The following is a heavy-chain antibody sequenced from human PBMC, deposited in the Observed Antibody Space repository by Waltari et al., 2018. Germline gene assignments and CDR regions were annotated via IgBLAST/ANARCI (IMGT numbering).Heavy chain of an antibody. CDR2: IKQDGSAK. D-gene: IGHD5-12*01. CDR3: ARAVDVADY. CDR1: GFTFRSYW. V-gene: IGHV3-7*01. J-gene: IGHJ4*02. Sequence: EIQVVESGGGLVQPGGSLRLSCAASGFTFRSYWMSWVRQAPGKGLEWVANIKQDGSAKFYLDSVKGRFTISRDNAKNTLYLQMNSLRAEDTALYYCARAVDVADYWGQGTLVTVSS.